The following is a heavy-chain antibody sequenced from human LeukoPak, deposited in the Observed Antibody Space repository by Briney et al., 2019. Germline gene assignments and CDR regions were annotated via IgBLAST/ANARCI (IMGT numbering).Heavy chain of an antibody. CDR2: IDYSGGST. Sequence: PGGSLRLSCTASGFTLSSYEMSWIRQAPGKGLEWVSSIDYSGGSTYYADSVKGRFTISRDNAKNTLYLQMNSLRAEDTAVYYCARVGSGWTEGIFFDYWGQGTLVTVSS. V-gene: IGHV3-23*01. CDR3: ARVGSGWTEGIFFDY. D-gene: IGHD6-19*01. J-gene: IGHJ4*02. CDR1: GFTLSSYE.